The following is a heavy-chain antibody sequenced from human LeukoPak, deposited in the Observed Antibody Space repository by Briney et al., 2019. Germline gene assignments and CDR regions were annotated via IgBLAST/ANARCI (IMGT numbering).Heavy chain of an antibody. D-gene: IGHD2-15*01. CDR3: AKLGPSYCSGGSCHDDY. CDR2: ISGSGTTI. CDR1: GFSFSDYP. Sequence: GGSLRFSCAASGFSFSDYPMDWVRQAPGKGLEWLSYISGSGTTIFYADSVKGRFTISRDNAKNSLFLQMNSLRVEDTAVYYCAKLGPSYCSGGSCHDDYWGQGTLVTVSS. V-gene: IGHV3-48*01. J-gene: IGHJ4*02.